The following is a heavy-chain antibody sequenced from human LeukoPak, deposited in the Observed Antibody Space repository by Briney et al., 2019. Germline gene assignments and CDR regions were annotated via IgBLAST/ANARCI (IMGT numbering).Heavy chain of an antibody. CDR2: IYTSGST. Sequence: SETLSLTCTVSGGSISSGSYYWSWIRQPAGKGLEWIGRIYTSGSTNYNPSLKSRVTISVDTSKNQFSLKLSSVTAADTAVYYCARGLGGYAGLAYFDYWGQGTLVTVSS. CDR1: GGSISSGSYY. D-gene: IGHD3-9*01. V-gene: IGHV4-61*02. CDR3: ARGLGGYAGLAYFDY. J-gene: IGHJ4*02.